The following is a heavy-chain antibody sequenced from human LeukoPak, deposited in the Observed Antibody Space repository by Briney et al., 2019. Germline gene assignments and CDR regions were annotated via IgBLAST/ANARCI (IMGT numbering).Heavy chain of an antibody. Sequence: SVKVSCKASGGTFSSYAISWVRQAPGQGLEWMGGIIPIFGTANYAQKFQGRVTITADESTSTAYMELSSLRSEDTAVYYCARSLKQYDLSAPFDYWGQGTLVTVSS. CDR3: ARSLKQYDLSAPFDY. CDR1: GGTFSSYA. V-gene: IGHV1-69*13. D-gene: IGHD6-19*01. CDR2: IIPIFGTA. J-gene: IGHJ4*02.